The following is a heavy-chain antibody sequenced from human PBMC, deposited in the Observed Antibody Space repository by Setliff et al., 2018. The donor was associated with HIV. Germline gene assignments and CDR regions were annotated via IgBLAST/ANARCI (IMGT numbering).Heavy chain of an antibody. D-gene: IGHD3-3*01. CDR1: KSSFRDFY. V-gene: IGHV1-69*13. Sequence: SVKVSCKVYKSSFRDFYFHWVRQAPGQGLEWMGGIIPIFGTANYAQKFQGRVTITADESTSTAYMELSSLRSEDTAVYYCARDILERGYYYYYMDVWGKGTTVTVSS. CDR2: IIPIFGTA. CDR3: ARDILERGYYYYYMDV. J-gene: IGHJ6*03.